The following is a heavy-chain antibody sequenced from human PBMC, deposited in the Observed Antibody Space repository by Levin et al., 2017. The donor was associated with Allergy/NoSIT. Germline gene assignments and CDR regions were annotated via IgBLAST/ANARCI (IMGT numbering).Heavy chain of an antibody. V-gene: IGHV3-30*18. D-gene: IGHD3-10*02. Sequence: PGGSLRLSCAASGFTFSSYGMHWVRQAPGKGLEWVAVISYDGSNKYYADSVKGRFTISRDNSKNTLYLQMNSLRAEDTAVYYCAKDLWSYVFGGLFDYWGQGTLVTVSS. CDR2: ISYDGSNK. J-gene: IGHJ4*02. CDR1: GFTFSSYG. CDR3: AKDLWSYVFGGLFDY.